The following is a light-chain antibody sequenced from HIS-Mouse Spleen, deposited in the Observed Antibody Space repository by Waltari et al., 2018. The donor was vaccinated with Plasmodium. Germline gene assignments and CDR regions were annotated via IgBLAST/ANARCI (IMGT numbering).Light chain of an antibody. J-gene: IGLJ2*01. CDR1: SLRSYY. CDR3: NSRDSSGTHGV. Sequence: SSELTQDPAVSVALGQTVRITCQGDSLRSYYASGYQQNPGQAPVLVIYGKNNRPSGIPDRFSGSSSGNTASLTITGAQAEDEADYYCNSRDSSGTHGVFGGGTKLTVL. CDR2: GKN. V-gene: IGLV3-19*01.